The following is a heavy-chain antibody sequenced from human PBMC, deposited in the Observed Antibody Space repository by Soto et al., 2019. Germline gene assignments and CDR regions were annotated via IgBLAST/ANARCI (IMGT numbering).Heavy chain of an antibody. V-gene: IGHV3-21*01. J-gene: IGHJ4*02. CDR3: ARHTRYFDY. D-gene: IGHD2-15*01. Sequence: EVQLVESGGGLVKHGGSLRLSCAASGFTFSTYSMNWLRQAPGKGLEWVSSISSGSRYIYYADSVKGRFTISRDNAKNSLYLQMNSLRAEDTAVYYCARHTRYFDYWGQGTLVTVSS. CDR2: ISSGSRYI. CDR1: GFTFSTYS.